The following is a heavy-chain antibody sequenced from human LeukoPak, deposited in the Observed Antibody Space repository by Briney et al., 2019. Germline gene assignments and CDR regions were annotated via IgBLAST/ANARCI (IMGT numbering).Heavy chain of an antibody. J-gene: IGHJ4*02. V-gene: IGHV4-38-2*02. CDR3: ARSELTTVTTGFRP. Sequence: SETLSLTCTVSGYSISSGYYWGWIRQPPGKGLEWIGSIYHSGSTYYNPSLKCRVTISVDTSKNQFSLKLSSVTAADTAVYYCARSELTTVTTGFRPWGQGTLVTVSS. CDR1: GYSISSGYY. D-gene: IGHD4-17*01. CDR2: IYHSGST.